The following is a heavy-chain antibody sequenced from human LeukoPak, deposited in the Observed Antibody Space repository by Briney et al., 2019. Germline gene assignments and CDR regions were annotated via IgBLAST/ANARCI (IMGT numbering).Heavy chain of an antibody. V-gene: IGHV5-51*01. J-gene: IGHJ4*02. CDR1: GYSFTSYW. Sequence: GESLQISCKGSGYSFTSYWIGWVRQLPGKGLEWMGIIYPGDSDTRYSPSFQGQVTISADKSISTAYLQWSSLKASDTAMYYCARIYYYGSGSYYHNFDYWGQGTLVTVSS. CDR2: IYPGDSDT. CDR3: ARIYYYGSGSYYHNFDY. D-gene: IGHD3-10*01.